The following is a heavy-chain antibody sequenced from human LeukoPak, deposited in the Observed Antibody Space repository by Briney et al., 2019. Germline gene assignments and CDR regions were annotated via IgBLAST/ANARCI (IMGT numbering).Heavy chain of an antibody. CDR2: IYTSGST. CDR1: GGSISYYY. V-gene: IGHV4-4*07. J-gene: IGHJ4*02. Sequence: PSETLSLTCTVSGGSISYYYWSWIRQPAGKGLQWIGRIYTSGSTHYNPSLQSRVTISVDTSKNQFSLKLSSVTAADTAVYYCARYSFGSDFFDYLGQGTLVTVSS. CDR3: ARYSFGSDFFDY. D-gene: IGHD5-18*01.